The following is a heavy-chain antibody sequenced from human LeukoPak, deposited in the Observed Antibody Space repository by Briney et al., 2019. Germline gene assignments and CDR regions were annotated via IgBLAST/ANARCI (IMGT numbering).Heavy chain of an antibody. V-gene: IGHV4-31*03. CDR1: GGSISSGGYY. Sequence: SETPSLTCTVSGGSISSGGYYWSWIRQHPGKGLEWIGYIYYSGSTYYNPSLKSRVTISVDTSKNQFSLKLSSVTAADTAVYYCAASSGSDEYFQHWGQGTLVTVSS. CDR2: IYYSGST. D-gene: IGHD1-26*01. J-gene: IGHJ1*01. CDR3: AASSGSDEYFQH.